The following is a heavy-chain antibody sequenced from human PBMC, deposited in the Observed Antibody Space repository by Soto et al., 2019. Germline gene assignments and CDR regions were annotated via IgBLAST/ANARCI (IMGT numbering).Heavy chain of an antibody. CDR3: GRVVVSGWGNDAFDI. CDR1: GGTFSSYT. D-gene: IGHD2-15*01. J-gene: IGHJ3*02. Sequence: QVQLVQSGAEVKKPGSSVKVSCKASGGTFSSYTISWVRQAPGQGLEWMGRIIPILGIANYAQKFQGRVTITADKSTSTAYMELSSLRSEDAAVYYCGRVVVSGWGNDAFDIWVQGTMVTVSS. V-gene: IGHV1-69*02. CDR2: IIPILGIA.